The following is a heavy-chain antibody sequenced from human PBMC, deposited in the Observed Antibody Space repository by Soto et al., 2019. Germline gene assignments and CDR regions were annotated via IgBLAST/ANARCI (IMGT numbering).Heavy chain of an antibody. V-gene: IGHV3-48*02. CDR3: ARKGVAFDY. J-gene: IGHJ4*02. CDR2: ISTTSSSI. Sequence: GALRLSCAASGFTFSSYSMDWVRQAPGKGLEWISYISTTSSSIYYADSVKGRFTISRDNAKNSLFLQMNSLRDEDTAVYYCARKGVAFDYWGQGALVTVSS. D-gene: IGHD3-3*01. CDR1: GFTFSSYS.